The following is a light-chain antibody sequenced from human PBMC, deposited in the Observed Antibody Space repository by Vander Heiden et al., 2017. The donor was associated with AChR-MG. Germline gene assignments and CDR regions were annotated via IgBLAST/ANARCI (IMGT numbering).Light chain of an antibody. Sequence: QSALTQAASVSGSPGQSITISCTGTSSDVGSYNLVSWYQHHPGTAPKLMIYEGNKRPAGVSNRFSGSKSGTAASLTISGLQAEDEAYYYCCSYASASTWVFGGGTKLTVL. J-gene: IGLJ3*02. V-gene: IGLV2-23*01. CDR3: CSYASASTWV. CDR2: EGN. CDR1: SSDVGSYNL.